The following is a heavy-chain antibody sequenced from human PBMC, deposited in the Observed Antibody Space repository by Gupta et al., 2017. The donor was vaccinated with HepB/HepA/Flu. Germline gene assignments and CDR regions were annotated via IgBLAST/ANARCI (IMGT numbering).Heavy chain of an antibody. Sequence: QVQLQQWGAGLLKPSETLSLTCAVYGGSFSGYYWSWIRQPPGKGLEWIGEINHSGRTTYNPSFKSRVTISVDKAKNKVSMMLRSVTAAETAVYYCGGGRLWGITGTTLDDWGQGTLVTVAS. CDR2: INHSGRT. J-gene: IGHJ4*02. V-gene: IGHV4-34*01. CDR3: GGGRLWGITGTTLDD. CDR1: GGSFSGYY. D-gene: IGHD1-7*01.